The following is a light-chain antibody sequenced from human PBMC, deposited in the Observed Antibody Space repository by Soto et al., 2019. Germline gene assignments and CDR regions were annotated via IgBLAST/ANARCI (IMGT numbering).Light chain of an antibody. CDR2: GTS. CDR1: QSVSSSY. V-gene: IGKV3-20*01. J-gene: IGKJ5*01. CDR3: QQYGTSPIT. Sequence: DIVLTQSPGTLSLFPGERGTLSCRASQSVSSSYLAWYRQKPGQAPRLLIHGTSSRATGTPDRFTGSGSGTDFTLTITRLEPEDFAVYYCQQYGTSPITFGQGTRLEIK.